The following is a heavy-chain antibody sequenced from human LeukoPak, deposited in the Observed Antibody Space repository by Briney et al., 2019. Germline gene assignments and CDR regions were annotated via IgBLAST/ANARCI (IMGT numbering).Heavy chain of an antibody. Sequence: SQTLSLTCAVSGGSISGGGYSWSWIRQPPGKGLEWIGYIYHTGSTYYNPSLKSRVSISVDRSKKQFSLELSSVTAADTAVYYCARDLHYYDTSGHYYYGMDVWGQGTTVTVSS. CDR2: IYHTGST. J-gene: IGHJ6*02. CDR1: GGSISGGGYS. CDR3: ARDLHYYDTSGHYYYGMDV. D-gene: IGHD3-22*01. V-gene: IGHV4-30-2*01.